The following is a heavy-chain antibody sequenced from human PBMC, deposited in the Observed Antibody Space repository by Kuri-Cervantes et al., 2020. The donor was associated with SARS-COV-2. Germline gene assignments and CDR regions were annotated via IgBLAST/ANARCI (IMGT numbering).Heavy chain of an antibody. D-gene: IGHD1-20*01. V-gene: IGHV3-30*04. CDR1: GFSFSTYA. Sequence: GGSLRLSCAASGFSFSTYAMHWVRQAPGKGLEWVAGMSYDGGKIYYADSLKGRFTISRDNSKNTLYVQTVSLRPEDTAVYYCAREPTINWIDIGNSLDVWGKGTAVTVSS. CDR3: AREPTINWIDIGNSLDV. CDR2: MSYDGGKI. J-gene: IGHJ6*04.